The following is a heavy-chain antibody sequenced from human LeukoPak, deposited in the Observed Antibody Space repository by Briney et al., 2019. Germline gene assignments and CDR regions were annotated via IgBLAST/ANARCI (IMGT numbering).Heavy chain of an antibody. Sequence: SETLSLTCIVSGDSIRSYYWNWIRQAPGKALEWIGHIHNNGDIAYNFSLKSQVTISMDTSKNQFSLKLSSVTAADTAVYYCGRWGYFDSGNYFVVDYWGQGTVVTVSS. J-gene: IGHJ4*02. V-gene: IGHV4-59*01. CDR1: GDSIRSYY. CDR3: GRWGYFDSGNYFVVDY. CDR2: IHNNGDI. D-gene: IGHD3-22*01.